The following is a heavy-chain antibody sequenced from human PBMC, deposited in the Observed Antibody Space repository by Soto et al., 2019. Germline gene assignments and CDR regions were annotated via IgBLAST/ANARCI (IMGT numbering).Heavy chain of an antibody. CDR3: ARGYYDPLTGISYWYFEL. CDR1: GFTFSTYA. V-gene: IGHV3-30-3*01. Sequence: QVQLVESGGGVVQPGRSLRLSCAASGFTFSTYAMHWVRQSPGTGLEWLAVISYEGSTTHYLDSVKGRVTISRDNSKNTLDLQMNTLRADDTAVYYGARGYYDPLTGISYWYFELWGRGTLVTVSS. J-gene: IGHJ2*01. CDR2: ISYEGSTT. D-gene: IGHD3-9*01.